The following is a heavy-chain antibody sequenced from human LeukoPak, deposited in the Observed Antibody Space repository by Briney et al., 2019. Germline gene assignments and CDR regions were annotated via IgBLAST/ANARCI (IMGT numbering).Heavy chain of an antibody. CDR3: AGSYSYVPDY. V-gene: IGHV3-30-3*01. CDR1: RFTFSSYA. CDR2: ISYDGSNK. J-gene: IGHJ4*02. D-gene: IGHD5-18*01. Sequence: GGSLRLSCAASRFTFSSYAMHWLRQAPGKGLEWVAVISYDGSNKYYADSVKGRFTISRDNSKNTLYLQMNSLRAEDTAVYYCAGSYSYVPDYWGQGTLVTVSS.